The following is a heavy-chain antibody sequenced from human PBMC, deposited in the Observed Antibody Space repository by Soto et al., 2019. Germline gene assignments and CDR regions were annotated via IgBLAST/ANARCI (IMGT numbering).Heavy chain of an antibody. CDR2: ISGSGGST. CDR3: AKFATGASITMGRYYFDY. V-gene: IGHV3-23*01. CDR1: GFTFSSYA. Sequence: EVQLLESGGGLVQPGGSLRLSCAASGFTFSSYAMSWVRQAPGKGLEWVSAISGSGGSTYYADSVKGRFTISRDNSKNTMYLQMNSLRAEDTAVYYCAKFATGASITMGRYYFDYWGQGTLVTVSS. D-gene: IGHD3-10*01. J-gene: IGHJ4*02.